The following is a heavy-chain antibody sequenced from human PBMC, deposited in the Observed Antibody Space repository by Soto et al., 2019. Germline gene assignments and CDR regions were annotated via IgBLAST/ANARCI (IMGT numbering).Heavy chain of an antibody. V-gene: IGHV4-59*01. D-gene: IGHD5-12*01. CDR2: ISFSGAT. Sequence: PSETLSLTGTVSGVSITSYCWGGIRRSPGKGLDWIGSISFSGATYSNPSLKGRAALSVDTSENHLSLTLNSVPSADTAVYLCARARRDGYNRYFDFWRQGNQVTVSS. J-gene: IGHJ4*02. CDR3: ARARRDGYNRYFDF. CDR1: GVSITSYC.